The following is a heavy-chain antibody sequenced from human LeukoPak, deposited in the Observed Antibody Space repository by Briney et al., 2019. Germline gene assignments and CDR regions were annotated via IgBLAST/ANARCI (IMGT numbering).Heavy chain of an antibody. CDR1: GGSISSYY. D-gene: IGHD2/OR15-2a*01. CDR3: AGHHPRNTVDF. CDR2: ISDIGSI. V-gene: IGHV4-59*08. J-gene: IGHJ4*02. Sequence: PSETLSLTGTVSGGSISSYYWSWIRQPPGKGLEWIAYISDIGSINYNPSLKSRVTISLDTSKNQLSLKLSSVTAADTAVYYCAGHHPRNTVDFWGQGTLVTVSS.